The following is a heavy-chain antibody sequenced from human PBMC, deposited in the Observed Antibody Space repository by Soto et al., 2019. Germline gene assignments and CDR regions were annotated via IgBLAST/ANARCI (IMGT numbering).Heavy chain of an antibody. CDR2: IYYSETT. CDR1: GGSISSYY. Sequence: QVQLQESGPGLVKPSETLSLTCTVSGGSISSYYWSWIRQPPGKGLEWIGYIYYSETTNYNPSLKSRVTISLDTSNNQFSLKLTSVTTADTAVYYCARGLLQFDYWGQGTLVTVFS. CDR3: ARGLLQFDY. D-gene: IGHD1-26*01. J-gene: IGHJ4*02. V-gene: IGHV4-59*01.